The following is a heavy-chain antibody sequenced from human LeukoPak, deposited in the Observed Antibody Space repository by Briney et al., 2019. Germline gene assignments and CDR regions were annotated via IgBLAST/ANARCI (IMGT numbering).Heavy chain of an antibody. Sequence: GGSLRLSCVASGFTFSSYGMHWVCQAPGKGLAWVAIIWNDGSYKYYGDSVKGRFTISRDNSKNTLYLQMNGLRAEDTAIYYCARVLAWGTGWWENAFDIWGQGTTVTVSS. CDR1: GFTFSSYG. V-gene: IGHV3-33*01. D-gene: IGHD6-19*01. J-gene: IGHJ3*02. CDR2: IWNDGSYK. CDR3: ARVLAWGTGWWENAFDI.